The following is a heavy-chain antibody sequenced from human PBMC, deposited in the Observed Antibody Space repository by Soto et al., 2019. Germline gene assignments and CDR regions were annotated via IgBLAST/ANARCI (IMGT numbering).Heavy chain of an antibody. V-gene: IGHV3-23*01. CDR2: MRGIGGSLGGGSLGGGGST. Sequence: GGSLRLSCASSGFSFSTSAMSWVRKAPGKGLGGGAGMRGIGGSLGGGSLGGGGSTHYADTVKGRFTISRDHSKNTLYLEMNSLRAEDTAVYYCAKDPGYCASATCYELYWGQGALVTVSS. CDR3: AKDPGYCASATCYELY. CDR1: GFSFSTSA. J-gene: IGHJ4*02. D-gene: IGHD2-2*01.